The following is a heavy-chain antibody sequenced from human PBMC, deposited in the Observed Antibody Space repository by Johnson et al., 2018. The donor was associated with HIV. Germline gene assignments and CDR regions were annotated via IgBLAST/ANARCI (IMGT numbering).Heavy chain of an antibody. CDR3: ARDSTPWGDDYVDYAFDI. D-gene: IGHD4-17*01. CDR1: GFTFSDYY. V-gene: IGHV3-11*04. Sequence: QVQLLESGGGLVKPGGSLRLSCAASGFTFSDYYMSWIRQAPGKGLEWVSYISSSGSTIYYADSVKGRFTISRDNAKNSLFLQMNSLRAEDTAVYYCARDSTPWGDDYVDYAFDIWGQGTMVTVSS. CDR2: ISSSGSTI. J-gene: IGHJ3*02.